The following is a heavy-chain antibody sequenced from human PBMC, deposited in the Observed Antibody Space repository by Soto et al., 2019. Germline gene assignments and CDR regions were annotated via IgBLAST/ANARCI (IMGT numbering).Heavy chain of an antibody. CDR3: AHRHYLSGGSIWYRRVGATSDWFDP. V-gene: IGHV2-5*01. J-gene: IGHJ5*02. CDR2: IYWHDDK. CDR1: GFSLSTSGVG. Sequence: QITLKESGATLVKPTQTLTLTCTFSGFSLSTSGVGVGWIRQPPGKALEWLALIYWHDDKRYSPSLKSRLTITKDNSKNQVVLTMTSMDPVHTATDYYAHRHYLSGGSIWYRRVGATSDWFDPWGQGTQVNVPS. D-gene: IGHD1-26*01.